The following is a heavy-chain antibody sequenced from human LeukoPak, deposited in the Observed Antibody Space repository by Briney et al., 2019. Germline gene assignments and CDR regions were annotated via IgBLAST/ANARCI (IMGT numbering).Heavy chain of an antibody. Sequence: GGSLRLSCAASGFTFSSYAMGWVRQAPGKGLEWVAVISYDGSNKYYADSVKGRFTISRDNSKNTLYLQMNSLRAEDTAVYYCAKSPYGSGSYSPHYFDYWGQGTLVTVSS. CDR2: ISYDGSNK. V-gene: IGHV3-30*18. J-gene: IGHJ4*02. CDR3: AKSPYGSGSYSPHYFDY. CDR1: GFTFSSYA. D-gene: IGHD3-10*01.